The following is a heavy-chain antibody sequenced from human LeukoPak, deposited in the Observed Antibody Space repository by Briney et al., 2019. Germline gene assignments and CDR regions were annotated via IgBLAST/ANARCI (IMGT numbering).Heavy chain of an antibody. J-gene: IGHJ4*02. V-gene: IGHV1-18*01. D-gene: IGHD2-2*01. Sequence: ASVKVSCKASGYTFTSYGISWVRQAPGQGLEWMGWISTYNGNTNYAQKFQGRVTVTRDTSISTAYMELSRLISDDTAVYYCSTAHCSSTTCYGFDYWGQGTLVTVSS. CDR2: ISTYNGNT. CDR3: STAHCSSTTCYGFDY. CDR1: GYTFTSYG.